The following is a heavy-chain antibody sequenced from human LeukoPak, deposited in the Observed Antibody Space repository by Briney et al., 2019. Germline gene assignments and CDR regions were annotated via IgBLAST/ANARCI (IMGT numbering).Heavy chain of an antibody. CDR1: GFTFSSYR. CDR2: IKQDGSEK. Sequence: PGGSLRLSCGASGFTFSSYRMSWVRQAPGKGLEWVANIKQDGSEKYYVDSVKGRFTISRDNAKNSLYLQMNSLRVEDTAVYCCVRPSIAAAGQDTWGQGTLVTVSS. J-gene: IGHJ5*02. CDR3: VRPSIAAAGQDT. D-gene: IGHD6-13*01. V-gene: IGHV3-7*01.